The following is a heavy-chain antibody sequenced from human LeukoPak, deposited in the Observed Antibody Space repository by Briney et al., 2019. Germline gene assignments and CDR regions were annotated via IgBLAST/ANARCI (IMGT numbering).Heavy chain of an antibody. CDR3: SRDHPGSNSLDY. CDR2: LKTDGSRT. Sequence: GGSLRLSCAASGFTFKNYWMHWVRQAPGKGLEWVSRLKTDGSRTNYADSVKGRFTISRDNTKNMVYLQMKSLRDEDTAVYYCSRDHPGSNSLDYWGQGTLVTVTS. V-gene: IGHV3-74*01. J-gene: IGHJ4*02. D-gene: IGHD4-11*01. CDR1: GFTFKNYW.